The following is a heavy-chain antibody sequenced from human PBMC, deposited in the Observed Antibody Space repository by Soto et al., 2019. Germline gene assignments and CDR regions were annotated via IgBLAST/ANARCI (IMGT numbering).Heavy chain of an antibody. Sequence: LSLTCTVSGGSISSGGYYWSWIRQHPGKGLEWIGYIYYSGSTYYNPSPKSRVTISVDTSKNQFSLKLSSVTAADTAVYYCARDQPEGAYYDFWSGPANYYYYGMDVWGQGTTVTVSS. CDR2: IYYSGST. CDR3: ARDQPEGAYYDFWSGPANYYYYGMDV. D-gene: IGHD3-3*01. J-gene: IGHJ6*02. V-gene: IGHV4-31*03. CDR1: GGSISSGGYY.